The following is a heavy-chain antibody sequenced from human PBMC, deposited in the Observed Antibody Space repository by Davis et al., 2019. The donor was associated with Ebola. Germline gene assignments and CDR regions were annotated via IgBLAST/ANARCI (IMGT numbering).Heavy chain of an antibody. Sequence: GESLKISCAASGFTFSSYWMSWVRQAPGKGLEWVANIKQDGSEKYYVDSVKGRFTISRDNAKNSLYLQMNSLRAEDTAVYYCARGATVKPHYWYFDLWGRGTLVTVSS. CDR3: ARGATVKPHYWYFDL. J-gene: IGHJ2*01. V-gene: IGHV3-7*01. D-gene: IGHD4-11*01. CDR2: IKQDGSEK. CDR1: GFTFSSYW.